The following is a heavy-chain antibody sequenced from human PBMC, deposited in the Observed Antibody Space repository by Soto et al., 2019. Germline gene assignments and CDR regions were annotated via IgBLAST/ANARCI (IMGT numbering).Heavy chain of an antibody. CDR2: ISWNSGSI. CDR1: GFTFDDYA. J-gene: IGHJ4*02. V-gene: IGHV3-9*01. Sequence: GGSLRLSCAASGFTFDDYAMHWVRQAPGKGLEWVSGISWNSGSIGYADSVKGRFTISRDNAKNSLYLQMNSLRAEDTAVYYCARDLDIVVVVAAGHPYYFDYWGQGTLVTVSS. D-gene: IGHD2-15*01. CDR3: ARDLDIVVVVAAGHPYYFDY.